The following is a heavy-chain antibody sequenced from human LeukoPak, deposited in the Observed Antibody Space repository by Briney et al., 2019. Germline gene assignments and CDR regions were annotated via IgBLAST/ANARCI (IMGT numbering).Heavy chain of an antibody. CDR2: IYHSGNT. CDR3: ARGQSWSFDY. D-gene: IGHD2-8*02. CDR1: GGFISRGNW. Sequence: SWTLSLTCAVSGGFISRGNWWSWVRQPPGKGLEWIGEIYHSGNTNYNPSLKSRVTISVDKSKNQFSLRVSSVTAADTAVYYCARGQSWSFDYWGQGTLVTVST. V-gene: IGHV4-4*02. J-gene: IGHJ4*02.